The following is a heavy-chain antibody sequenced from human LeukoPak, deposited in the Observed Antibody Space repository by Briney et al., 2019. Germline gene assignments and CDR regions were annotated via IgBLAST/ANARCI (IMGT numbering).Heavy chain of an antibody. J-gene: IGHJ4*02. CDR1: GFTFSNYA. Sequence: GGSLRLSCAASGFTFSNYAMSWVRQAPGKGLEWVSAISGSGGSTYYADSVKGRFTISRDNSKNTLYLQMNSLRAEDTAVFYCAKGHSYGSNDYWGQGTLVAVSS. V-gene: IGHV3-23*01. D-gene: IGHD5-18*01. CDR3: AKGHSYGSNDY. CDR2: ISGSGGST.